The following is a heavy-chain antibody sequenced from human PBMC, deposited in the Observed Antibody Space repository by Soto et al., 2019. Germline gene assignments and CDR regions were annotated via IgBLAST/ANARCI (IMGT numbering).Heavy chain of an antibody. D-gene: IGHD3-22*01. Sequence: SETLSLTCTVSGGSISSYYWSWIRQPAGKGLEWIGRIYTSGSTNYNPSLKSRVTMSVDTSKNQFSLKLSSVAAADTAVYYCAREKLTYYYDSSGYLWFDYWGQGTLVTVSS. V-gene: IGHV4-4*07. J-gene: IGHJ4*02. CDR2: IYTSGST. CDR1: GGSISSYY. CDR3: AREKLTYYYDSSGYLWFDY.